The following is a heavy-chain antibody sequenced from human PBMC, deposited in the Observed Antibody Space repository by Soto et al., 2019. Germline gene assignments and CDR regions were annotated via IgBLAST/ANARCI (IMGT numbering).Heavy chain of an antibody. CDR1: GVTFSGYS. V-gene: IGHV3-21*04. D-gene: IGHD3-3*01. CDR2: IDFSGSDI. Sequence: LRLSCAASGVTFSGYSMNWVRQAPGKGLEWVSLIDFSGSDIYYADSVKGRFTISRDDAKNSLYLQMNSLRVEDTAVYYCARPYYDFWSGSQFLQLGPWGQGTLVTAPQ. J-gene: IGHJ5*02. CDR3: ARPYYDFWSGSQFLQLGP.